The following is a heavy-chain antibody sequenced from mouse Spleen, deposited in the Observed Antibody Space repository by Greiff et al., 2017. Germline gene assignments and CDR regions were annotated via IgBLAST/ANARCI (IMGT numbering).Heavy chain of an antibody. CDR1: GYTFTSYW. CDR2: IDPSDSYT. J-gene: IGHJ2*01. CDR3: AMGYSKNLDY. D-gene: IGHD2-5*01. V-gene: IGHV1-69*01. Sequence: QVQLQQPGAELVMPGASVKLSCKASGYTFTSYWMHWVKQRPGQGLEWIGEIDPSDSYTNYNQKFKGKATLTVDKSSSTAYMQLSSLTSEDSAVYYCAMGYSKNLDYWGQGTTLTVSS.